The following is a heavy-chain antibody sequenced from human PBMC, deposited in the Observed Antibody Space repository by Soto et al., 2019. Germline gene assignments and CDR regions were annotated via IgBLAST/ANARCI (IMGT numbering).Heavy chain of an antibody. V-gene: IGHV1-18*04. D-gene: IGHD2-15*01. J-gene: IGHJ6*02. CDR1: GYTFISHG. Sequence: QVQLVQSGVKVKKPGASVKVSCKASGYTFISHGISWVRQAPGQGLEWMGWISGKNGNTNYAQKLQGRVTLTTDTSTRTAYMELRSLRSDDTAVYYCARVSSSIVVVPDYGMDVWGQGTTVTVSS. CDR2: ISGKNGNT. CDR3: ARVSSSIVVVPDYGMDV.